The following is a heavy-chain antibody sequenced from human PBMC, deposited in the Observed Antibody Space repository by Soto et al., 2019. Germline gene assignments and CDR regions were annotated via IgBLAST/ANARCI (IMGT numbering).Heavy chain of an antibody. CDR3: ARPFYSSNPGSYYYSGMDV. J-gene: IGHJ6*02. D-gene: IGHD6-13*01. Sequence: SETLSLTCTVSGGSISSSSYYWGWIRQPPGKGLEWIGIIYYVGTPSSTPSHKSRVPISVDTPKNQFPLKLSSGPAADTAVYYCARPFYSSNPGSYYYSGMDVWGQGTTVTVSS. CDR2: IYYVGTP. CDR1: GGSISSSSYY. V-gene: IGHV4-39*01.